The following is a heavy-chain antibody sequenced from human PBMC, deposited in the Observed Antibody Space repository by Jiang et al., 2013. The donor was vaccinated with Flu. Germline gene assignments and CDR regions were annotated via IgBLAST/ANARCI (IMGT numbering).Heavy chain of an antibody. CDR2: IDWDDDK. CDR3: ARIFTGGIAVAGTTYYYGMDV. Sequence: KPTQTLTLTCTFSGFSLSTSGMCVSWIRQPPGKALEWLARIDWDDDKYYSTSLKTRLTISKDTSKNQVVLTMTNMDPVDTATYYCARIFTGGIAVAGTTYYYGMDVWGKGTTVTVSS. D-gene: IGHD6-19*01. V-gene: IGHV2-70*11. J-gene: IGHJ6*04. CDR1: GFSLSTSGMC.